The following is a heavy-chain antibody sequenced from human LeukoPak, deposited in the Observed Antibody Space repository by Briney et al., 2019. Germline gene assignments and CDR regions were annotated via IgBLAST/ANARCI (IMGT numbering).Heavy chain of an antibody. CDR1: GFTFSRYA. J-gene: IGHJ4*02. Sequence: GGSLRLSCAASGFTFSRYAMHWVRQAPGKGLEWVAVISYDGSNEYYADSVKGRFTISRDSSENTLYLQMNSLRVEDTAVYYCARIAGTYSPDYWGQGTLVTVSS. CDR2: ISYDGSNE. D-gene: IGHD1-26*01. CDR3: ARIAGTYSPDY. V-gene: IGHV3-30-3*01.